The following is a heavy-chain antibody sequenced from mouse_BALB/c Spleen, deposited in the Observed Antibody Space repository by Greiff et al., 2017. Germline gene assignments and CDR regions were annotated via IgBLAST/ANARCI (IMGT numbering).Heavy chain of an antibody. V-gene: IGHV1-69*02. J-gene: IGHJ1*01. CDR1: GYTFTSYW. CDR3: ATYYGKLWYFDV. Sequence: QVQLQQPGAELVKPGASVKLSCTASGYTFTSYWMPWVQQRPGQGLEWIGEIDPSDSYTNYNQKFKGKATLTVDKSSSTAYMQLSSLTSEDSAVYDCATYYGKLWYFDVWGAGTTVTVSS. CDR2: IDPSDSYT. D-gene: IGHD2-10*01.